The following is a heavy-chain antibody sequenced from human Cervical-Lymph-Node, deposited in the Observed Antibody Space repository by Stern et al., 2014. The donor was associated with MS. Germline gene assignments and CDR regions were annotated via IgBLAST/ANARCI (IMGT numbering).Heavy chain of an antibody. CDR3: ARDTGPPAADAFDI. Sequence: QLQLQESGPGLVKPSGTLSLTCAVSGGSISSSNWWSWVRQPPGKGLEWIGEIYHSGSTNYNPSLKSRVTISLDKSKNQFPLKRSSGTAADTAVYYGARDTGPPAADAFDIWGQGTMVTVSS. V-gene: IGHV4-4*02. J-gene: IGHJ3*02. CDR1: GGSISSSNW. D-gene: IGHD6-13*01. CDR2: IYHSGST.